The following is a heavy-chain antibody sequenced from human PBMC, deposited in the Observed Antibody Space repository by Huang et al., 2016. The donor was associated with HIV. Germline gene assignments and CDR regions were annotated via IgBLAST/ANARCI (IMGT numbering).Heavy chain of an antibody. J-gene: IGHJ4*02. CDR3: AKGSYSRGGFFVDY. CDR2: ISDDGSDK. V-gene: IGHV3-30*18. D-gene: IGHD6-19*01. Sequence: QVHLVESGGGVVQPGRSLRLSCAASKFPFSDYGRHWGRQAPGKGVEWVAIISDDGSDKFYADSVKGRFTISRDNSKNTLYLQMNNLRPEDTALYYCAKGSYSRGGFFVDYWGQGALVTVTS. CDR1: KFPFSDYG.